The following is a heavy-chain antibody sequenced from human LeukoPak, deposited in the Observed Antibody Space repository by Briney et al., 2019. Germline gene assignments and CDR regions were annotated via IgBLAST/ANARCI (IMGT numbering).Heavy chain of an antibody. CDR1: GFTFSSYS. J-gene: IGHJ6*02. CDR3: XRGSVAASYYYYGMDV. V-gene: IGHV3-21*01. D-gene: IGHD6-19*01. Sequence: PGGSLRLSCAASGFTFSSYSMNWVRQAPGKGLEWVSSISSSSSYIYYADPVKGRFTISRDNAKNSLYLQMNSLRAEDTAVYYXXRGSVAASYYYYGMDVWGQGTTVTVSS. CDR2: ISSSSSYI.